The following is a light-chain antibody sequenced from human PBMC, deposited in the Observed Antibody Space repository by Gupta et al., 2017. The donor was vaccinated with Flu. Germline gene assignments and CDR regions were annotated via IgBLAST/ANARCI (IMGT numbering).Light chain of an antibody. CDR2: TDN. Sequence: QSVLTQPPSASGPPGQRVTVSCSGSYSNIGSNTVNWYQQLPGTAPKLLVYTDNRRPSGVPDRFSGSKSGTSATLATSGLQAEDEADYFCAAGDDSRNGWVFGGGTKLTVL. V-gene: IGLV1-44*01. J-gene: IGLJ3*02. CDR1: YSNIGSNT. CDR3: AAGDDSRNGWV.